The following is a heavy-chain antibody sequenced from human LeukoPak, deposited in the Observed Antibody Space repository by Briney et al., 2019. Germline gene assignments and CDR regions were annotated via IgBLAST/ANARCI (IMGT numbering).Heavy chain of an antibody. Sequence: PGGSLRLSCAASGFTFSSYAMSWVRQAPGKGLEWVSAISGSGGSTYYADSVEGRFTISRDNAKNLLYLQMNSLRDEDTAVYYCARDLPERGGDAFDIWGQGTRVTVSS. CDR3: ARDLPERGGDAFDI. J-gene: IGHJ3*02. D-gene: IGHD3-16*01. CDR2: ISGSGGST. CDR1: GFTFSSYA. V-gene: IGHV3-23*01.